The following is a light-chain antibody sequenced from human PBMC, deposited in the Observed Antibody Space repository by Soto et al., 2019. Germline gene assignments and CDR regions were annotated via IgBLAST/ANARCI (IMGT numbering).Light chain of an antibody. Sequence: QSALTQPASVSGSPGQSITISCTGTSSDIGGYNYVSWYQQRPGKAPKLLIHDVRSRPSGVSNRFSGSKSGNTATLTISGLKSDDEADYYCNSYRAVSTYVFGTGTKVTVL. V-gene: IGLV2-14*01. CDR1: SSDIGGYNY. CDR2: DVR. CDR3: NSYRAVSTYV. J-gene: IGLJ1*01.